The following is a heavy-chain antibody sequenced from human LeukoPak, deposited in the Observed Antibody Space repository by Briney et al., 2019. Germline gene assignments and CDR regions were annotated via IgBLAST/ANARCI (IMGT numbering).Heavy chain of an antibody. Sequence: PGGSLRLSCAASGFTFSSYGMSWVRQAPGKGLEWVSAISGSGGSTYYADSVKGRFTISRDNSKNTLYLQMNSLRAEDTAVYYCASGVRRRGYFDYWGQGTLVTVSS. V-gene: IGHV3-23*01. CDR3: ASGVRRRGYFDY. CDR1: GFTFSSYG. CDR2: ISGSGGST. J-gene: IGHJ4*02. D-gene: IGHD7-27*01.